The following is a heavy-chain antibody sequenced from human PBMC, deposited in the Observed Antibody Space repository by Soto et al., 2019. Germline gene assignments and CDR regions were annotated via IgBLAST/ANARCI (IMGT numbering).Heavy chain of an antibody. CDR2: ISHDGSNK. D-gene: IGHD4-17*01. V-gene: IGHV3-30-3*01. CDR1: GFTFRSFA. J-gene: IGHJ3*02. Sequence: GGSLRLSCAASGFTFRSFAMHWVRQAPGKGLECVAVISHDGSNKFYRDYLKGRFTISRDSAKNTLYLQMNSLRAEDTAVYYCARVSGDYRAGDAFDIWGQGTMVTVSS. CDR3: ARVSGDYRAGDAFDI.